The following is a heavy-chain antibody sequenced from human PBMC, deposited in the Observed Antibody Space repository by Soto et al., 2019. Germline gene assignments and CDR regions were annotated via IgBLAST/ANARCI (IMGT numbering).Heavy chain of an antibody. J-gene: IGHJ5*02. V-gene: IGHV1-3*01. CDR2: INAGNGNT. Sequence: ASVKVSCKASGYTFTSYAMHWVRQAPGQRLEWMGWINAGNGNTKYSQKLQGRVTITRDTSASTAYMELSSLRPEDTAVYYCARGPQGGSYYWFDPWGQGTLVTVSS. CDR1: GYTFTSYA. D-gene: IGHD1-26*01. CDR3: ARGPQGGSYYWFDP.